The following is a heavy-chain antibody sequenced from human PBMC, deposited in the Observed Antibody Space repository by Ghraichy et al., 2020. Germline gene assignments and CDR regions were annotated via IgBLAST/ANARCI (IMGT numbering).Heavy chain of an antibody. V-gene: IGHV3-7*03. CDR1: GFAFSYYW. D-gene: IGHD6-19*01. CDR2: IKQDGSEK. Sequence: GGSLRLSCAASGFAFSYYWMSWVRLAPGKGLEWVANIKQDGSEKYYVDSVKGRFTISRDNAKNALYLQMNSLRAEDTAVYYCARVPYSSGFDYWGQGTLVTVSS. J-gene: IGHJ4*02. CDR3: ARVPYSSGFDY.